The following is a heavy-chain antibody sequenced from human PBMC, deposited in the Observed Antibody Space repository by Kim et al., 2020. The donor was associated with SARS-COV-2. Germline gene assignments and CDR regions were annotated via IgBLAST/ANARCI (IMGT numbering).Heavy chain of an antibody. J-gene: IGHJ3*01. D-gene: IGHD3-22*01. V-gene: IGHV4-59*13. CDR3: ARAEGSSGYYFGDFDA. CDR1: GGSITSYY. Sequence: SETLSLTCTVSGGSITSYYWSWIRQPPGKGLEWIGYVYYSGIAEYNPSLKSRVTISVDTSKSQFSLKMISMTAADTAVYYCARAEGSSGYYFGDFDAWGQGTMVTVSS. CDR2: VYYSGIA.